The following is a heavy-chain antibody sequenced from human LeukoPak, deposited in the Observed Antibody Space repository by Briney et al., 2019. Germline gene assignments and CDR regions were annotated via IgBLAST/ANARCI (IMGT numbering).Heavy chain of an antibody. V-gene: IGHV3-66*01. J-gene: IGHJ4*02. CDR1: GFTVSSNH. CDR3: AREGGYYDILTGYYIKPRYFDY. Sequence: GGSLRLSCAASGFTVSSNHMSWVRQAPGKGLEWVSVIYSGGSTYYADSVKGRFTISRDNSKNTLYLQMNSLRAEDTAVYYCAREGGYYDILTGYYIKPRYFDYWGQGTLVTVSS. CDR2: IYSGGST. D-gene: IGHD3-9*01.